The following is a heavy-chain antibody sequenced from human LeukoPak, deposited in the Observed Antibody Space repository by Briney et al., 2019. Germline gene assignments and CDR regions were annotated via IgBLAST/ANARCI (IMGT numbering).Heavy chain of an antibody. CDR3: ARDPRDSTPFDY. Sequence: PSETLSLTCTVSGGSISSSSYYWGWIRQPPGKGLEWIGSIYYSGSTYYNPSLKSRVSILADTSKNHFSLKLSSVTAADTAVYYCARDPRDSTPFDYWGQGTLVTVSS. J-gene: IGHJ4*02. CDR1: GGSISSSSYY. D-gene: IGHD2-15*01. CDR2: IYYSGST. V-gene: IGHV4-39*07.